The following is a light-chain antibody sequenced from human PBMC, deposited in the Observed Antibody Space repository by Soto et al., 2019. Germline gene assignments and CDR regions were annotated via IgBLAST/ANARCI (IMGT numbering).Light chain of an antibody. J-gene: IGLJ2*01. CDR1: SSNIGSNY. V-gene: IGLV1-47*01. Sequence: QSVLTQPPSASATPGQRITISCFGSSSNIGSNYGYWYQQLPGTAPKLLISRDDERPSGVPDRFSGSKSGTSASLAIRGVRSEDEADYFCAAWDDSLRAPVFGGWTKVTVL. CDR2: RDD. CDR3: AAWDDSLRAPV.